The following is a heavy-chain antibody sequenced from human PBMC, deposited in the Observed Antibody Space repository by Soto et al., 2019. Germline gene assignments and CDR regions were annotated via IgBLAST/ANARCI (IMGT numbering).Heavy chain of an antibody. CDR1: GGTFSSYA. V-gene: IGHV1-69*12. Sequence: QVQLVQSGAEVKKPESSVKVSCKASGGTFSSYAISWVRQAPGQGLEWMGEIIPSFGTANYAQKFQGRVTITADESTSTAYMELSSLRSEDTAVYYCARDRGPSSGYYPYWFDPWGQGTLVTVSS. CDR2: IIPSFGTA. CDR3: ARDRGPSSGYYPYWFDP. D-gene: IGHD3-22*01. J-gene: IGHJ5*02.